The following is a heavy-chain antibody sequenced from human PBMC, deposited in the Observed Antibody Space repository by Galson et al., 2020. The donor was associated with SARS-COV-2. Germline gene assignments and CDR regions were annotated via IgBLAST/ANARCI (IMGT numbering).Heavy chain of an antibody. J-gene: IGHJ3*02. Sequence: SETLSLTCTVSGGSISSGDYYWSWIRQHPGKGLEWIAYNYYSGSTYYNPSLKSRVTISVDTSNNQFSLKLSSVPAADTAVYYCSRVRPSTVFGGVIMGGFDIGGQGTMVTVSS. D-gene: IGHD3-3*01. CDR2: NYYSGST. V-gene: IGHV4-31*03. CDR3: SRVRPSTVFGGVIMGGFDI. CDR1: GGSISSGDYY.